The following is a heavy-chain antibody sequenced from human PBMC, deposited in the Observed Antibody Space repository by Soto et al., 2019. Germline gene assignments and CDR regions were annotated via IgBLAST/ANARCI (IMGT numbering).Heavy chain of an antibody. Sequence: GGSLRLSCAASGFTFSSYGMHWVRQAPGKGLEWVAVISYDGSNKYYADSVKGRFTISRDNSKNTLYLQMNSLRAEDTAVYYCAKDRYDFWSGSFRYYYYMDVWGKGTTVTVSS. CDR2: ISYDGSNK. J-gene: IGHJ6*03. D-gene: IGHD3-3*01. CDR3: AKDRYDFWSGSFRYYYYMDV. V-gene: IGHV3-30*18. CDR1: GFTFSSYG.